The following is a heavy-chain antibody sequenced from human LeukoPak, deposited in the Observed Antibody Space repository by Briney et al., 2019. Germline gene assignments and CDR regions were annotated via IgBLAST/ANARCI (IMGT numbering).Heavy chain of an antibody. Sequence: PGGSLRLSCAASGFTFSSSAMSWVRQAPGKGLEWVSSISGSGSGGSTYYADSVKGRFTISRDNSKNTLYLQMNSLRAEDTAVYYCASTGYSSSWYHGYYYYMDVWGKGTTVTISS. V-gene: IGHV3-23*01. CDR3: ASTGYSSSWYHGYYYYMDV. J-gene: IGHJ6*03. CDR1: GFTFSSSA. D-gene: IGHD6-13*01. CDR2: ISGSGSGGST.